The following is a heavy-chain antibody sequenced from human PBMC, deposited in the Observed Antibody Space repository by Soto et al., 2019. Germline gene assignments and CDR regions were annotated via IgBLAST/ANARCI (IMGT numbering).Heavy chain of an antibody. CDR2: IATYNSNR. CDR3: ATVLRGVVNWFDP. Sequence: HLVQSGPEVKKPGASITVSCKTSGDTFTNFGLSWVRQAPGQGLEWMGWIATYNSNRNYAQKFQDRLTLTTDTSTSTAYTELKSLRYDDTAVYYCATVLRGVVNWFDPWGQGTLVTVSS. D-gene: IGHD3-10*01. CDR1: GDTFTNFG. J-gene: IGHJ5*02. V-gene: IGHV1-18*01.